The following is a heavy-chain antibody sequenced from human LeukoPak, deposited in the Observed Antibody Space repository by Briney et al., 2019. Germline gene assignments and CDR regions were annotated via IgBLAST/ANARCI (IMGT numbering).Heavy chain of an antibody. D-gene: IGHD3-22*01. CDR1: GFTFSSYA. V-gene: IGHV3-23*01. J-gene: IGHJ4*02. CDR2: ISGSGGST. Sequence: GGSLRLSCAASGFTFSSYAMSWVRQAPGKGLEWDSAISGSGGSTYYADSVKGRFTISRDNSKNTLYLQMNSLRAEDTAVYYCPKGGSSGSFDYWGQRTLVTVSS. CDR3: PKGGSSGSFDY.